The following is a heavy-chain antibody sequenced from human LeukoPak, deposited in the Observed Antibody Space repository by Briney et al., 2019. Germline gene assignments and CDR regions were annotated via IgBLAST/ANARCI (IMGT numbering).Heavy chain of an antibody. CDR1: VYSFTSYW. V-gene: IGHV5-51*01. Sequence: GESLKISCKGSVYSFTSYWIGWVRQMPGKGLEWMGIIYPADSDTRYSPSFQGQVTISADKSISTAYLQWSRLKATDTAMYYCARSMVRGVGVYFDYWGQGTLVTVSS. D-gene: IGHD3-10*01. CDR3: ARSMVRGVGVYFDY. J-gene: IGHJ4*02. CDR2: IYPADSDT.